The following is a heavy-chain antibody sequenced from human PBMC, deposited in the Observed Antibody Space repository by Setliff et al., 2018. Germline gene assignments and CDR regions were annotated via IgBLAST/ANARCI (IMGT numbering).Heavy chain of an antibody. J-gene: IGHJ5*02. V-gene: IGHV4-59*02. D-gene: IGHD1-1*01. CDR2: ISYSGIN. CDR3: ARDARTGGGVDWFDP. Sequence: PSETLSLTCTVSGGSVRGYYWDWIRQPPGKGLEWIGFISYSGINTYNASLKSRVIISVDTAQNQFSLKLSSVTAADTAAYYCARDARTGGGVDWFDPWGQGTLVTVSS. CDR1: GGSVRGYY.